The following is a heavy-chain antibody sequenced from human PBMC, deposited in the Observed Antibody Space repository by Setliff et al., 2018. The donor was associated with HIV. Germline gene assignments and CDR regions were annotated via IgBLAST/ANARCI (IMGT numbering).Heavy chain of an antibody. Sequence: SETLSLTCAVYGGSFSGYYWSWIRQPPGKGLEWIGEINHSGSTNYNPSLKSRVTISVDTSKNQFPLKLSSVTAADTAVYYCARVRPSPGCSGGSCFPKYYYYYMDVWGKGTTVTVSS. J-gene: IGHJ6*03. CDR1: GGSFSGYY. D-gene: IGHD2-15*01. CDR3: ARVRPSPGCSGGSCFPKYYYYYMDV. V-gene: IGHV4-34*01. CDR2: INHSGST.